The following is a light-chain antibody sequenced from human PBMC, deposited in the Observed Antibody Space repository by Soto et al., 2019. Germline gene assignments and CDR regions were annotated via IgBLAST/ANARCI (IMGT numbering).Light chain of an antibody. CDR3: LQRSNWLT. J-gene: IGKJ4*01. V-gene: IGKV3-11*01. CDR2: DVF. Sequence: EIVMTQSPATLSVSPGERATLSCRASQSVSKYLAWYQQKPGQAPRLLIYDVFSRASGIPARFSASGSGTDFTLTISSLEPEDFAVYYCLQRSNWLTFGGGTKVEIK. CDR1: QSVSKY.